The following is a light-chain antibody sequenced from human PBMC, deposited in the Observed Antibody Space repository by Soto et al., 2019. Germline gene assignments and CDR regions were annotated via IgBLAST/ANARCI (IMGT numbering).Light chain of an antibody. CDR3: QQYGSSLFT. CDR1: QSVSSSY. V-gene: IGKV3-20*01. J-gene: IGKJ3*01. Sequence: EIVLTQSPGTLSLSPGERATLSCRDSQSVSSSYLAWYQQKPGQAPRPLIYGASSRATGIPDRFSGSGSGTDFTLTISRLEPEDFAVYYCQQYGSSLFTFGPGT. CDR2: GAS.